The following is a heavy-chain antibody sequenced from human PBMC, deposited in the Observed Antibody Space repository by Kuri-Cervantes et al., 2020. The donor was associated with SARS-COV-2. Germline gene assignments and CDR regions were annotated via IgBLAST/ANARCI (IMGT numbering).Heavy chain of an antibody. CDR2: ISAYNGNT. CDR1: GYTFTSYG. D-gene: IGHD1-26*01. V-gene: IGHV1-18*01. J-gene: IGHJ4*02. CDR3: ARGIPRYSGSYRPRYFDY. Sequence: ASVKVSCKASGYTFTSYGISWVRQAPGQGLEWMGWISAYNGNTNYAQKFQGRVTMTRNTSISTAYMELSSLRSEDTAVYYCARGIPRYSGSYRPRYFDYWGQGTLVTVSS.